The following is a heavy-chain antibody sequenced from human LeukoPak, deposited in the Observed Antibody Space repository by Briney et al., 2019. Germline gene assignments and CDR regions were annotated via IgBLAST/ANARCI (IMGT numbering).Heavy chain of an antibody. CDR2: MNPNSGNT. D-gene: IGHD2-8*02. CDR1: GYTFTSHD. J-gene: IGHJ4*02. CDR3: ASSLVGIYDY. V-gene: IGHV1-8*01. Sequence: ASVKVSCKTSGYTFTSHDINWVRHAPGHGLQWMGWMNPNSGNTGYAQQFHGRVTMTRDTSISTAYMELRGLRSEDTAMYYCASSLVGIYDYSGQGTLVIVSS.